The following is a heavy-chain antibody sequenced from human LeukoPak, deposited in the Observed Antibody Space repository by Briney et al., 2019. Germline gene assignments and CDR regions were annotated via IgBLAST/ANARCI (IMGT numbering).Heavy chain of an antibody. V-gene: IGHV1-2*02. CDR2: INPNSGGT. Sequence: GASVKVSCKASGYTFTGYYMHWVRQAPGQGLEWMGWINPNSGGTNYAQKFQSRVTMTRDTSISTAYMELSRLRSDDTAVYYCARRGSSGWYFFDYWGQGTLVTVSS. CDR1: GYTFTGYY. CDR3: ARRGSSGWYFFDY. J-gene: IGHJ4*02. D-gene: IGHD6-19*01.